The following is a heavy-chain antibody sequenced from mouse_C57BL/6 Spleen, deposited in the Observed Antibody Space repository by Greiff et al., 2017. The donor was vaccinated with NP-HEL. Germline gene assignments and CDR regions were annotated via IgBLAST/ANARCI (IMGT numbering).Heavy chain of an antibody. CDR2: IDPEDGET. CDR1: GFNIKDYY. J-gene: IGHJ4*01. CDR3: ARSGSAGYYAMDY. V-gene: IGHV14-2*01. Sequence: EVQLQQSGAELVKPGASVKLSCTASGFNIKDYYMHWVKQRTEQGLEWIGRIDPEDGETKYAPQFQGKATITADTSSNTAYLQLSSLTSEDTAVYYCARSGSAGYYAMDYWGQGTSVTVSS. D-gene: IGHD1-1*01.